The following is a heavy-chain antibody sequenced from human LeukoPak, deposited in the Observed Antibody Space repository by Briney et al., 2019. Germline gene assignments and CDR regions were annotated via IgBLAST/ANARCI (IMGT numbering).Heavy chain of an antibody. CDR1: GYTFTSYY. CDR3: ARIKTQWNGMDV. D-gene: IGHD6-19*01. Sequence: ASVKVSCKASGYTFTSYYMHWVRQAPGQGLEWMGIINPSGGSTNYAQKFQGRVTITADESTSTAYMELSSLRSEDTAVYYCARIKTQWNGMDVWGQGTTVTVSS. V-gene: IGHV1-46*01. CDR2: INPSGGST. J-gene: IGHJ6*02.